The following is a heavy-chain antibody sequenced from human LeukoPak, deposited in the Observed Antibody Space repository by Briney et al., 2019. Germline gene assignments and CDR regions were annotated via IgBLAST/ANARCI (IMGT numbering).Heavy chain of an antibody. Sequence: GSLRLPCAALGITFRSYSMNWVRQAPGKGLEWVSYISSASGSIYYADSVKGRFTISRDNAKNSLFLQMNSLRAEDTAVYYCARLPAYCSSTSCYYDYWGQGTLVTVSS. V-gene: IGHV3-48*04. CDR1: GITFRSYS. J-gene: IGHJ4*02. CDR3: ARLPAYCSSTSCYYDY. D-gene: IGHD2-2*01. CDR2: ISSASGSI.